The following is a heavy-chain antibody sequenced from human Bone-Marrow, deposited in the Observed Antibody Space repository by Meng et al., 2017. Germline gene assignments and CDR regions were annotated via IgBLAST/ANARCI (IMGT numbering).Heavy chain of an antibody. CDR3: TTGHYGSGSKFDY. CDR1: GFTVSSNY. V-gene: IGHV3-15*01. J-gene: IGHJ4*02. CDR2: IKSKTDGGTT. Sequence: GESLKISCAASGFTVSSNYMSWVRQAPGKGLEWVGRIKSKTDGGTTDYAAPVKGRFTISRDDSKNTLYLQMNSLKTEDTAVYYCTTGHYGSGSKFDYWGQGTLVTVSS. D-gene: IGHD3-10*01.